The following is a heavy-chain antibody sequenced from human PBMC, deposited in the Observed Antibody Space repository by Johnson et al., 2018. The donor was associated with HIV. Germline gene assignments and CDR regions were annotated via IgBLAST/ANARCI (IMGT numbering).Heavy chain of an antibody. J-gene: IGHJ3*02. CDR2: ISSNGIGT. CDR1: GFSFNNFA. V-gene: IGHV3-64*01. CDR3: ARSRGPMRKDAFDI. D-gene: IGHD3-10*01. Sequence: VQVVESGGGLVQPGGSLRLSCSASGFSFNNFAMHWVRQAPGKGLEYVSAISSNGIGTYYANSVDGRFTISRDNDKNTLYLEMGSLRVEDMAVYYCARSRGPMRKDAFDIWGEGTKVTVSS.